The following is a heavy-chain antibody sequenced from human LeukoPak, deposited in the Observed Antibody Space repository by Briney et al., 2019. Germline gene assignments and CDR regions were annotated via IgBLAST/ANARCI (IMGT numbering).Heavy chain of an antibody. Sequence: ASVKVSCKASGYTFTGYYLHWVRQAPGQGLEWMGWIYPKTGGTSYAQKFQGRVTMTRDTSISTAYMELIGLRSDDTAVYYCAGPWDQVGFNPWGQGTLVSVSS. D-gene: IGHD1-26*01. CDR2: IYPKTGGT. CDR1: GYTFTGYY. V-gene: IGHV1-2*02. CDR3: AGPWDQVGFNP. J-gene: IGHJ5*02.